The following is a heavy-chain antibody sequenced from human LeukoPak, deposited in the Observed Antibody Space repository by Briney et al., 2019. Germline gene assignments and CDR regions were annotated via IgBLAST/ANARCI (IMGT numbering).Heavy chain of an antibody. J-gene: IGHJ4*02. CDR3: ARGIAVAAPFDY. V-gene: IGHV4-39*01. CDR2: ISSGGST. CDR1: GGSISSSGYY. Sequence: SETLSLTCTVSGGSISSSGYYWGWIRQPPGKGLEWIGSISSGGSTHYIPSLKSRVTISVDTSKNQFSLKLSSVTAADTAVYYCARGIAVAAPFDYWGQGTPVTVSS. D-gene: IGHD6-19*01.